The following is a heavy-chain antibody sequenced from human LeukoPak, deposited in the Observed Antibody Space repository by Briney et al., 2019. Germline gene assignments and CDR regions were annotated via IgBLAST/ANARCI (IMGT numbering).Heavy chain of an antibody. Sequence: SETLSLTCAVSGGSISSGGYSWSWIRQPPGKGLEWIGYIYHSGSTYYNPSLKSRVTISVDTSKNQFSLKLSSVTAADTAVYYCARASGYSGYDLAPYFVWFDPWGQGTLVTVSS. V-gene: IGHV4-30-2*01. J-gene: IGHJ5*02. CDR2: IYHSGST. CDR3: ARASGYSGYDLAPYFVWFDP. D-gene: IGHD5-12*01. CDR1: GGSISSGGYS.